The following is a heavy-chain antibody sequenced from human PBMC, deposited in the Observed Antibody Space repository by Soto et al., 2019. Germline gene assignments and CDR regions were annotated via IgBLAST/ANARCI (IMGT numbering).Heavy chain of an antibody. J-gene: IGHJ1*01. CDR2: INWNSGSI. Sequence: GGSLRLSCAASGFTFDDYAMHWVRQVPGKGLEWVSGINWNSGSIGYGDSVKGRFAISRDNAKNSLHLQMNSLSAEDTAFYYCVKDESINWYSGHFRHWGQGTLVTISS. D-gene: IGHD6-13*01. CDR1: GFTFDDYA. V-gene: IGHV3-9*01. CDR3: VKDESINWYSGHFRH.